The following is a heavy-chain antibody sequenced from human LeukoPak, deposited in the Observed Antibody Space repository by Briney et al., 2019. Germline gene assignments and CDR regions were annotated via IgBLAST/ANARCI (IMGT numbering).Heavy chain of an antibody. D-gene: IGHD3-10*01. CDR3: AKYRGFGDSYDS. Sequence: GGSLRLSCAASGFPFSRNDMSWVRQAPGKGLEWVSSISGSGDRTYYADSVKGRFTISRDTSKNTLYLEMNSLRVEDAAVYYCAKYRGFGDSYDSWGQGTLVTVSS. V-gene: IGHV3-23*01. J-gene: IGHJ4*02. CDR1: GFPFSRND. CDR2: ISGSGDRT.